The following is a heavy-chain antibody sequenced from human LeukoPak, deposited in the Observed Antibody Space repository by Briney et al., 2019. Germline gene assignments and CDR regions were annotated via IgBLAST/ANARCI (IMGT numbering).Heavy chain of an antibody. Sequence: PGGSLRLSCAASGFTFSSYAMSWVRQAPGKGLEWVSAISGSGGSTYYADSVKGRFTISRDNSENTLYLQMNSLRAEDTAVYYCAKDYGLKDYYDSSGPNYYFDYWGQGTLVTVSS. J-gene: IGHJ4*02. CDR2: ISGSGGST. V-gene: IGHV3-23*01. CDR1: GFTFSSYA. D-gene: IGHD3-22*01. CDR3: AKDYGLKDYYDSSGPNYYFDY.